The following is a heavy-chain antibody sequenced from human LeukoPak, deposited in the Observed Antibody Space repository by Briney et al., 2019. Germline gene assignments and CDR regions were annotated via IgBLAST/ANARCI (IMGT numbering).Heavy chain of an antibody. Sequence: ASVKVSCKASGYTFTSYDINWVRQATGQGIEWMGWMNPNSGNTGYAQKFQGRVTMTRNTSISRAYMELSSLRSEDTAVYYCASGGSHYDFWSGYQKAYYYYYGMDVWGQGTTVTVSS. CDR2: MNPNSGNT. V-gene: IGHV1-8*01. J-gene: IGHJ6*02. CDR1: GYTFTSYD. D-gene: IGHD3-3*01. CDR3: ASGGSHYDFWSGYQKAYYYYYGMDV.